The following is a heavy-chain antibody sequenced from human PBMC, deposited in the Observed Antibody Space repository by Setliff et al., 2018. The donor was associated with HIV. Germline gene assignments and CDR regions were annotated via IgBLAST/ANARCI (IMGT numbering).Heavy chain of an antibody. CDR1: GGSISSSSYY. V-gene: IGHV4-39*02. CDR2: FHSGGST. J-gene: IGHJ3*02. CDR3: ARPLTTSYNFWGDALAI. D-gene: IGHD3-3*01. Sequence: KASETLSLTCNVSGGSISSSSYYWGWIRQPPGKGLEWSGSFHSGGSTSYNPSLRSRVTVSVDTSKNHFSLKLTSVTAADTAVYYCARPLTTSYNFWGDALAIWGQGTMVTVSS.